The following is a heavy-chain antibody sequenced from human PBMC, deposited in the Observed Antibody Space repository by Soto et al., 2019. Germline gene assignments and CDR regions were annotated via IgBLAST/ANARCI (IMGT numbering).Heavy chain of an antibody. CDR2: IIPIIGTP. CDR1: GGTFRNHV. D-gene: IGHD3-10*01. J-gene: IGHJ4*02. Sequence: SVKVSCNASGGTFRNHVFNWVRQAPGQGLEWMGGIIPIIGTPNYAQKFQGRVTITADASTNTVYLDVSSLRSQDTAVYYCARDLEFRDGNISHLDYWGQGTLVTVSA. V-gene: IGHV1-69*13. CDR3: ARDLEFRDGNISHLDY.